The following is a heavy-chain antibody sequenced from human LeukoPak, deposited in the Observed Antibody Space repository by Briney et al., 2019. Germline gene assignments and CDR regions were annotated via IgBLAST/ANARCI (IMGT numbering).Heavy chain of an antibody. CDR3: ARSPAFYDGAVVKYYFDY. Sequence: GGSLRLSCAVSGFTVYTNSMSWVRQVPGKGLEWVSVIYTSGTTHYADSVKGRFTISRDNSKNTLYLEMNSLRAEDAAVYFCARSPAFYDGAVVKYYFDYWGQGTLVTVTS. D-gene: IGHD6-19*01. CDR1: GFTVYTNS. J-gene: IGHJ4*02. CDR2: IYTSGTT. V-gene: IGHV3-53*01.